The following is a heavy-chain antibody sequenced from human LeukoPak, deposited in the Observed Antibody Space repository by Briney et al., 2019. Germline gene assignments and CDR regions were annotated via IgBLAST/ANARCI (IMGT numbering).Heavy chain of an antibody. V-gene: IGHV7-4-1*02. CDR2: IDTNTGNP. Sequence: ASVKVSCKASGYTFTNHAINWVRQAPGQGLEYMGWIDTNTGNPTYAQAFTGRIVFSLDTSVSTAYLQISSLKAEDTAVYYCARVTSGDFARKGQFDYWGQGTLVTVSS. D-gene: IGHD4-17*01. CDR3: ARVTSGDFARKGQFDY. J-gene: IGHJ4*02. CDR1: GYTFTNHA.